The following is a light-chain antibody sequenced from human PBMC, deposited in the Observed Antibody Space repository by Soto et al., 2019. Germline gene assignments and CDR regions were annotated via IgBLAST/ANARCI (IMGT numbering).Light chain of an antibody. J-gene: IGLJ2*01. CDR2: EVS. CDR1: NTDIGGHKY. Sequence: QSALTQPPSASGSPGQSVTISCTGTNTDIGGHKYVSWYQHHPGKAPKLLIYEVSERPSGVSDRFSGSKSGNAASLTVSGLQADDEAMYYCSSYTGTNNFVLFGGGTKLTVL. V-gene: IGLV2-8*01. CDR3: SSYTGTNNFVL.